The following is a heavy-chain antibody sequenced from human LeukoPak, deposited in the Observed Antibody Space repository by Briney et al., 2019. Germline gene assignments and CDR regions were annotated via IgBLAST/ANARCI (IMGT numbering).Heavy chain of an antibody. Sequence: SEALSLTCAVSGGSISSGGYSWSWVRQPPGEGLEWIGYIYHSGSTYYNPSLKSRVTISVDRSENQFSLKLSSVTAADTAVYYCARGDWDYYDSSGYLPPDYWGQGTLVTVSS. J-gene: IGHJ4*02. D-gene: IGHD3-22*01. V-gene: IGHV4-30-2*01. CDR3: ARGDWDYYDSSGYLPPDY. CDR2: IYHSGST. CDR1: GGSISSGGYS.